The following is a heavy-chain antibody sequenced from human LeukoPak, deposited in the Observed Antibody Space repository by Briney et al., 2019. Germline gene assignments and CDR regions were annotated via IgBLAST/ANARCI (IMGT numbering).Heavy chain of an antibody. CDR1: EFTVSNKY. D-gene: IGHD3-22*01. CDR2: ISGSGGST. J-gene: IGHJ4*02. V-gene: IGHV3-23*01. Sequence: GSLRLSCAASEFTVSNKYMTWVRQAPGKGLEWVSAISGSGGSTYYADSVKGRFTISRDNSKNTLYLQMNSLRAEDTAVYYCAKGLYDSRDYWGQGTLVTVSS. CDR3: AKGLYDSRDY.